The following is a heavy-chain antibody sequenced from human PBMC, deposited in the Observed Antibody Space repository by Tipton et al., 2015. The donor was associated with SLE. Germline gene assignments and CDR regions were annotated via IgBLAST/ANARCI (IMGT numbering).Heavy chain of an antibody. Sequence: TLSLTCSVSGGSISGSYWSWIRQPPRKGLEWIGYSYYSGITYYNPSLKSRVTISVDTSKNQFSLKLSSVSAADTAVYYCAREDGDKNYFDYWGQGTLVTVSS. CDR1: GGSISGSY. D-gene: IGHD4-17*01. J-gene: IGHJ4*02. CDR2: SYYSGIT. CDR3: AREDGDKNYFDY. V-gene: IGHV4-59*12.